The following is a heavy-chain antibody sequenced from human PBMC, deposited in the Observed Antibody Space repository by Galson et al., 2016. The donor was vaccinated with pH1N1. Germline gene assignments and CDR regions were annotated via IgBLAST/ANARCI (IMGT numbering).Heavy chain of an antibody. V-gene: IGHV1-18*01. CDR2: ISGYNGNT. CDR1: GYMFTSYG. CDR3: ARLSGSRWWDP. Sequence: VKVSCKASGYMFTSYGITWVRQAPGQGLEWMGLISGYNGNTNYAQKFRGRLTMTTDTSTTTAYMELRSLRSDDTAFYYCARLSGSRWWDPWGQGTLVTVSS. J-gene: IGHJ5*02. D-gene: IGHD2-15*01.